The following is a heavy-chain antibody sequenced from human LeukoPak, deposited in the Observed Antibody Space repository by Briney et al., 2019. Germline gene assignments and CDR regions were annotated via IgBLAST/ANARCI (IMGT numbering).Heavy chain of an antibody. J-gene: IGHJ4*02. Sequence: PSETLSLTCTVSGGSISSYYWSWIRQPPGKGLEWIGYIYYSGSSKYNPSLKSRVTISVDTSKNQFSLKLSSVTAADTALYYCARDDNVFDYWGQGTLVTVSS. CDR2: IYYSGSS. CDR1: GGSISSYY. D-gene: IGHD2-8*01. CDR3: ARDDNVFDY. V-gene: IGHV4-59*01.